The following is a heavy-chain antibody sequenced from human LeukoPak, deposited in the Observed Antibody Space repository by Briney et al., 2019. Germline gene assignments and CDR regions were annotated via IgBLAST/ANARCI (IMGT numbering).Heavy chain of an antibody. J-gene: IGHJ6*03. CDR2: IRSKAYGGTT. V-gene: IGHV3-49*04. Sequence: GGSLRLSCAASGFTFSSYAMSWVRQAPGKGLEWVGFIRSKAYGGTTEYAASVEGKFTISRDDSKSIAYLQMSSLKTEDTAVYYCTRVVVPAYYMDVWGKGTTVTVSS. D-gene: IGHD2-2*01. CDR1: GFTFSSYA. CDR3: TRVVVPAYYMDV.